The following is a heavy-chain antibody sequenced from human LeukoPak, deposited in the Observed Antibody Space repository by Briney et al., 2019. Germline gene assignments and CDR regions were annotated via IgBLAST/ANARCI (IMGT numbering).Heavy chain of an antibody. J-gene: IGHJ4*02. Sequence: ASVKVSCKASGGTFSSYAISWVRQAPGQGLEWMGGVIPIFATSNYAQKFQGRVTITADESTSTAYMELSSLRSEDTAMYYCARFTIFGVGSPFDYWGQGTLVTVSS. CDR1: GGTFSSYA. D-gene: IGHD3-3*01. V-gene: IGHV1-69*13. CDR2: VIPIFATS. CDR3: ARFTIFGVGSPFDY.